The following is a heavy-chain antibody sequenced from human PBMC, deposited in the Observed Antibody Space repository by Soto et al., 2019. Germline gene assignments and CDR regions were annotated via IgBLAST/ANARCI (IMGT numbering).Heavy chain of an antibody. V-gene: IGHV1-69*13. D-gene: IGHD3-22*01. Sequence: SVKVSCKASGVTFSSYAISWVRQAPGQGLEWMGGIIPIFGTANYAQKFQGRVTITADESTSTAYMELSSLRSEDTAVYYCARDPDYYDSSGYHALGAFDIWGQGTMVTVSS. CDR3: ARDPDYYDSSGYHALGAFDI. J-gene: IGHJ3*02. CDR2: IIPIFGTA. CDR1: GVTFSSYA.